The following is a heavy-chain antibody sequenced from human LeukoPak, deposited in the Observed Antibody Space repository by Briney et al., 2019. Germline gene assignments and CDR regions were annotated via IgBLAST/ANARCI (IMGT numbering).Heavy chain of an antibody. CDR2: VDYTGST. CDR1: AGSISTYY. Sequence: NPSETLSLTCTVSAGSISTYYWSWIRQSPGKGLEWTGYVDYTGSTIYNPSVKSRVTISVDRSRNQFFLRLKSVTAADTAVYYCARQGFTGAWSYWLDYWGQGILVTVS. V-gene: IGHV4-59*08. J-gene: IGHJ4*02. CDR3: ARQGFTGAWSYWLDY. D-gene: IGHD6-19*01.